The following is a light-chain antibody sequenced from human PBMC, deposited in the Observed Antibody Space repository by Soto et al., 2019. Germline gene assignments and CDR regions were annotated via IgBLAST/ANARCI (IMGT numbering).Light chain of an antibody. V-gene: IGKV3-15*01. CDR2: GAS. CDR3: QQYNNWPRT. CDR1: QDISSY. Sequence: TQSPSSLSASVGDRVTITCRASQDISSYLAWYQQKPGKAPTLLIYGASTRATGIPARFSGSGSGTEFTLTISSLQSEDFGVYYCQQYNNWPRTFGQGTKVDIK. J-gene: IGKJ1*01.